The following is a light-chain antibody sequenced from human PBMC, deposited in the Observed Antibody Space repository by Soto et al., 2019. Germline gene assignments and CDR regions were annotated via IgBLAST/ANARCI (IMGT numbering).Light chain of an antibody. V-gene: IGLV2-14*01. Sequence: QSALTQAASVSGSPGQSITISCTGTSSDVGGYNYVSWYQQHPGKAPKLMIYDVSNRPSGVSNRFSGSKSGNTASLTISGLQAEDEADYYCSSYTSSSTVFGGGTKVTVL. CDR1: SSDVGGYNY. J-gene: IGLJ2*01. CDR2: DVS. CDR3: SSYTSSSTV.